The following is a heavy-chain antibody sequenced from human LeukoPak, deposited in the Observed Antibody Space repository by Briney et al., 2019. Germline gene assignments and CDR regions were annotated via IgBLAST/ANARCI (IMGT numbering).Heavy chain of an antibody. CDR2: IWYDGSNK. V-gene: IGHV3-33*01. Sequence: GRPLRLSCAASGFTFSSYGMHWVRQAPGKGLEWVAVIWYDGSNKYYADSVKGRFTISRDNSKNTLYLQMNSLRAEDTAVYYCAREPRLGSSWNYFDYWGQGTLVTVSS. CDR3: AREPRLGSSWNYFDY. J-gene: IGHJ4*02. CDR1: GFTFSSYG. D-gene: IGHD6-13*01.